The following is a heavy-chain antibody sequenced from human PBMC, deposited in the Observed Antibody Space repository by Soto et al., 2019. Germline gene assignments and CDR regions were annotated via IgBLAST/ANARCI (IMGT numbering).Heavy chain of an antibody. V-gene: IGHV1-3*01. CDR2: INAGNGNT. CDR3: ARGEGPLYNWNYDYYYGMDV. CDR1: GYTFTSYA. J-gene: IGHJ6*02. D-gene: IGHD1-20*01. Sequence: ASVKVSCKASGYTFTSYAMHWVRQAPGQRLEWMGWINAGNGNTKYSQKFQGRVTITRDTSASTAYMELSSLRSEDTAVYYCARGEGPLYNWNYDYYYGMDVWGQGTTVTVSS.